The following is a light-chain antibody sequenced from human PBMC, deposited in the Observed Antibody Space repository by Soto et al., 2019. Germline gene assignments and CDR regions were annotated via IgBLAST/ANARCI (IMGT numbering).Light chain of an antibody. Sequence: EIVMTQSPVTLSVSPGDRATLSCRASQSVSNNLAWYQQKPGQAPRLLIYGASTRATGIPVRFSGSGSGTYFPSTIGSLQSEDFAVYFCEEYNSKSPWTFGRGTNVEIK. CDR1: QSVSNN. CDR2: GAS. V-gene: IGKV3-15*01. J-gene: IGKJ1*01. CDR3: EEYNSKSPWT.